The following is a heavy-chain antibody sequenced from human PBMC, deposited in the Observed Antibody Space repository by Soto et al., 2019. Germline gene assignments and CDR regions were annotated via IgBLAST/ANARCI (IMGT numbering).Heavy chain of an antibody. V-gene: IGHV4-61*01. D-gene: IGHD1-7*01. CDR1: GDSVSSGFYY. J-gene: IGHJ6*02. CDR3: ATDPITGTGWNNSYYGMHV. Sequence: SETLSLTCTVSGDSVSSGFYYWNWIRQPPGKGLEWIGYIYFSGSTNYNPSLKSRLTISLDTSKNQFSLRLNSVTAADTAVYYCATDPITGTGWNNSYYGMHVWGQGNTVTVSS. CDR2: IYFSGST.